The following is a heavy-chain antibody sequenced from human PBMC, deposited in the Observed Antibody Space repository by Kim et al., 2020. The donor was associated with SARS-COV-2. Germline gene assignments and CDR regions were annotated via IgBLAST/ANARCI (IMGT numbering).Heavy chain of an antibody. CDR3: ARGSGYNIY. J-gene: IGHJ4*02. CDR1: GGSISGYY. V-gene: IGHV4-59*13. Sequence: SETLSLTCTVSGGSISGYYWSWIRQPPGKGLEWIGYIYYSGSTNYNPSLKSRVTISVDTSKNHFSLKLSSVTAADTAVYYCARGSGYNIYWGQGTLVSVS. CDR2: IYYSGST. D-gene: IGHD5-12*01.